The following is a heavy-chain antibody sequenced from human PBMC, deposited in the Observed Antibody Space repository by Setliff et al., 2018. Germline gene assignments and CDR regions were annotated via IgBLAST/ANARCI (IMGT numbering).Heavy chain of an antibody. CDR1: GDSISGTYY. D-gene: IGHD1-1*01. CDR2: VYYSGTA. Sequence: SETLSLTCNVSGDSISGTYYWRWIRQPPGKGLEFIGYVYYSGTANYDPSLKSRVTISVDTSKSQFSLRLNSVTAADTAVYYCARTGTYRYFDYWGRGTLVTVSS. J-gene: IGHJ4*02. V-gene: IGHV4-59*08. CDR3: ARTGTYRYFDY.